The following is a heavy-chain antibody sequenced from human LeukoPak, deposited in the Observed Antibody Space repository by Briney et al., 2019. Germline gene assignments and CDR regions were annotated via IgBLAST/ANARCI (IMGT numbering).Heavy chain of an antibody. V-gene: IGHV4-30-2*01. CDR1: GGSISSGGYY. D-gene: IGHD3-3*01. Sequence: SETLSLTCTVSGGSISSGGYYWSWIRQPPGKGLEWIGYIYHSGSTYYNPSLKSRVTISVDTSKNQFSLKLSSVTAADTAVYYCARDSGHYDFWSGYYTGPFDYWGQGTLVTVSS. J-gene: IGHJ4*02. CDR3: ARDSGHYDFWSGYYTGPFDY. CDR2: IYHSGST.